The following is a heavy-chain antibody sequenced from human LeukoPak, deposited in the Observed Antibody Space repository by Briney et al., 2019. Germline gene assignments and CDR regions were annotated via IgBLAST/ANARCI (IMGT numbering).Heavy chain of an antibody. Sequence: PSETLSLTCTVSGGSISSSSYYWGWIRQPPGKGLEWVSSISSSSSYIYYADSVKGRFTISRDNAKNSLYLQMNSLRAEDTAVYYCARWRRGVSFENCFDYWGQGTLVTVSS. CDR1: GGSISSSS. CDR2: ISSSSSYI. J-gene: IGHJ4*02. CDR3: ARWRRGVSFENCFDY. D-gene: IGHD3-10*01. V-gene: IGHV3-21*01.